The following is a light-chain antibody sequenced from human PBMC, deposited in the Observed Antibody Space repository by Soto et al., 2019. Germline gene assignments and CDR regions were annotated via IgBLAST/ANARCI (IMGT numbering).Light chain of an antibody. CDR2: EVS. CDR3: SSYAGSNNLRVV. Sequence: QSVLTQPPSASGSPGQSVTISCTGTSSDVGGYNYVSWYQQHPGKAPKLMIYEVSKRPSGVPDRFSGSKSGNTASLTVSGLQAEDEADYYGSSYAGSNNLRVVFGGGTKLTVL. J-gene: IGLJ2*01. CDR1: SSDVGGYNY. V-gene: IGLV2-8*01.